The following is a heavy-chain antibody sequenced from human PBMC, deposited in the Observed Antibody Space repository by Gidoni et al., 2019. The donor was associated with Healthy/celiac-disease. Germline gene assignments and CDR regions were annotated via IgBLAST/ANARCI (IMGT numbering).Heavy chain of an antibody. V-gene: IGHV3-30-3*01. CDR1: GFTFSSYA. Sequence: QVQLVESGGGVVQPGRSLRLSCAASGFTFSSYAMHWVRQAPGKGLEWVAVISYDGSNKYYADSVKGRFTISRDNSKNTLYLQMNSLRAEDTAVYYCARDYWAAPYYYYGMDVWGQGTTVTVSS. J-gene: IGHJ6*02. D-gene: IGHD2-8*02. CDR2: ISYDGSNK. CDR3: ARDYWAAPYYYYGMDV.